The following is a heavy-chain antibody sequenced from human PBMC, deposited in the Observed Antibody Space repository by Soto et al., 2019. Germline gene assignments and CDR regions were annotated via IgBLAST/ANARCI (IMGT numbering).Heavy chain of an antibody. CDR2: FVPLFGTT. V-gene: IGHV1-69*01. Sequence: QLVQSGSEVKKPGSSVKVSCQASGGTFSGYVVTWVRQAPGQGLEWMGEFVPLFGTTNYAQRFSGRITIPAEESTSTAYMALRTLRSDDTAVYYCATHGLGVSSPPYFDNWGQGTLVTVSS. CDR3: ATHGLGVSSPPYFDN. D-gene: IGHD3-16*01. CDR1: GGTFSGYV. J-gene: IGHJ4*02.